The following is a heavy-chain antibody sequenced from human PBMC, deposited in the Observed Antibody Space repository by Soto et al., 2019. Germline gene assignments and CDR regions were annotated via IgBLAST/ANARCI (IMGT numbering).Heavy chain of an antibody. V-gene: IGHV3-21*01. Sequence: GGSLRLSCAASGFTFSSYSMNWVRQAPGKGLEWVSSISSSSSYIYYADSVKGRFTISRDNAKNSLYLQMNSLRAEYTAVYYCARDGLSVAGKTYYYYGMDVWGQGTTVTVSS. CDR2: ISSSSSYI. CDR1: GFTFSSYS. CDR3: ARDGLSVAGKTYYYYGMDV. D-gene: IGHD6-19*01. J-gene: IGHJ6*02.